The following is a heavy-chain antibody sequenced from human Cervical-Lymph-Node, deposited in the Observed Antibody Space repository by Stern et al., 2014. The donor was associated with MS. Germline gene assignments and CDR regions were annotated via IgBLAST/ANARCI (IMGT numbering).Heavy chain of an antibody. CDR1: GFTFSSYW. V-gene: IGHV3-74*01. D-gene: IGHD1-7*01. J-gene: IGHJ4*02. CDR2: IKNDGSST. Sequence: ELQLVASGGGLLQPGGSLRLSCAASGFTFSSYWMHCVRQVPGKELVLVSRIKNDGSSTNYADSVKGRFTISRDNAKNTLYLQMNSLRAEDTAVYYCVRDAIGGRTKFDFWGPGTLVTVSS. CDR3: VRDAIGGRTKFDF.